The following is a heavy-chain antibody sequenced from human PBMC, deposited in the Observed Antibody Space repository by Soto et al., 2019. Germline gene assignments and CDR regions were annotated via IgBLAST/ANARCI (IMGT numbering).Heavy chain of an antibody. CDR3: ERTTSMTIRNDLDH. V-gene: IGHV3-23*01. Sequence: EVQVLESGGGLVQPGGSLRLSCAASGFTFSSYAMSWVRQAPGQGLEWVSAISGSGSNPYYADSVKGQFTISRDNSKNKLYLQMKRLRAKDTDLYYCERTTSMTIRNDLDHWGQGTLVTVSS. CDR1: GFTFSSYA. D-gene: IGHD4-17*01. CDR2: ISGSGSNP. J-gene: IGHJ4*02.